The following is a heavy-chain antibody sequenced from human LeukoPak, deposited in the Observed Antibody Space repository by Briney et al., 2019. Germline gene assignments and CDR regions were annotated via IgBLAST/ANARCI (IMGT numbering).Heavy chain of an antibody. D-gene: IGHD6-13*01. CDR1: GFTFDDYA. J-gene: IGHJ4*02. CDR2: ISWNSGSI. V-gene: IGHV3-9*01. CDR3: AKVALAAAVYYFDY. Sequence: GGSLRLSCAASGFTFDDYAMHWARQAPGKGLEWVSGISWNSGSIGYADSVKGRFTISRDNSKNTLYLQMNSLRAEDTAVYYCAKVALAAAVYYFDYWGQGTLVTVSS.